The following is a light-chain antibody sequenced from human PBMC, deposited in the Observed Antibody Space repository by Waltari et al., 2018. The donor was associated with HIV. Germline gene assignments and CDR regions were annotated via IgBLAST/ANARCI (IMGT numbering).Light chain of an antibody. J-gene: IGKJ2*01. CDR3: QQYYSSPYT. CDR1: QSVRSRY. V-gene: IGKV3-20*01. CDR2: DAS. Sequence: EIVLTQSPGTLSLSPGERATLSCRASQSVRSRYLAWYQYKLGQAPRLLIYDASSRATGIPDRFSGRGSGTDFTLIISSLEPEDFAVYYCQQYYSSPYTFGQGTTLEI.